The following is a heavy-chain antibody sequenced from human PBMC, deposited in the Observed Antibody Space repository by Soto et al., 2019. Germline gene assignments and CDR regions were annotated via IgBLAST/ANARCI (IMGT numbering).Heavy chain of an antibody. V-gene: IGHV4-39*01. CDR2: IGPGGNS. CDR3: ARHLGPTGVMD. D-gene: IGHD3-16*01. J-gene: IGHJ4*02. Sequence: SETLSLTCAVSGDYIGSSAYFWGWTRQSPGKGLEWIASIGPGGNSNYNQSLKSRVTISSDASTNHFSLTVTSVTAADTAIYYCARHLGPTGVMDWGKGLLVTVSS. CDR1: GDYIGSSAYF.